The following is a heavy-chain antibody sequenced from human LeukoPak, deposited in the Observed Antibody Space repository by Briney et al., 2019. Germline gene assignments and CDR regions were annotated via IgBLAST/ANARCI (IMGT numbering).Heavy chain of an antibody. V-gene: IGHV1-18*01. D-gene: IGHD3-22*01. CDR3: ARVGADYYDSSGYYWAGSHAFDI. CDR2: ISAYNGNT. J-gene: IGHJ3*02. Sequence: ASVKVSCKASGYTFNMYGINWVRQAPGQGLEWMGWISAYNGNTNYAQKLQGRVTMTTDTSTSTAYMELSSLISDDTAVYYCARVGADYYDSSGYYWAGSHAFDIWGQGTMVTVSS. CDR1: GYTFNMYG.